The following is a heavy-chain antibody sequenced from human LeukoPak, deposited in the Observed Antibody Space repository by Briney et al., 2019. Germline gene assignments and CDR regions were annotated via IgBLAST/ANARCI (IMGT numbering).Heavy chain of an antibody. CDR3: AKSDGYGLIDY. V-gene: IGHV4-39*01. CDR1: GGSITSTSYY. J-gene: IGHJ4*02. CDR2: IQYSGST. D-gene: IGHD2-21*02. Sequence: SETLSLTCAVSGGSITSTSYYWGWIRQPPGKGLEWIGTIQYSGSTYYNPSLQSRVTISVDTSKNQFSLKLSSVTAADTAMYYCAKSDGYGLIDYWGQGTLVTVSS.